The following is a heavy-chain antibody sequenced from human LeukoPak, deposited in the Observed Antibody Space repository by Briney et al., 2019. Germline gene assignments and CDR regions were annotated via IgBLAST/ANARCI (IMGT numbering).Heavy chain of an antibody. V-gene: IGHV3-73*01. D-gene: IGHD6-13*01. J-gene: IGHJ5*02. CDR2: IRSKANSYAT. CDR3: TRPALYSSSGYGGDWFDP. CDR1: GSTFSGSA. Sequence: PGGSLRLSCAASGSTFSGSAMHWVRQASGKGLEWVGRIRSKANSYATAYAASVKGRFTISRDDSKNTAYLQMNSLKTEDTAVYYCTRPALYSSSGYGGDWFDPWGQGTLVTVSS.